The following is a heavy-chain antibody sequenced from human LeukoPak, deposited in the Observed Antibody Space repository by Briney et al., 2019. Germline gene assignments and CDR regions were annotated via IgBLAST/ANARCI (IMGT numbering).Heavy chain of an antibody. V-gene: IGHV1-69*13. CDR2: IIPIFGTA. CDR3: ARSWDYDILTGYYN. J-gene: IGHJ4*02. D-gene: IGHD3-9*01. CDR1: GGTFSSYA. Sequence: SVKVSCKASGGTFSSYAISWVRQAPGQGLEWMGGIIPIFGTANYAQKFQGRVTITADESTSTAYMELSSLRSEDTAVYYCARSWDYDILTGYYNWGQGTLVTVSS.